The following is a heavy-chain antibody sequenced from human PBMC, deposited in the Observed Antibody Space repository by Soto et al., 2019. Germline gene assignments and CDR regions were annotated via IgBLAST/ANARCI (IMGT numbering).Heavy chain of an antibody. CDR3: ARESHDILTGPPWVWYFDL. D-gene: IGHD3-9*01. Sequence: QVQLQQWGAGPLRPLETLSLTSGVSGGSFSGYYWAWIRQSPGKGLEWIGEITDRGSINYNPSLKSRVSISVDTSKNHYSLNLRSVTAADAAVYYCARESHDILTGPPWVWYFDLWGRGTLVTVSS. J-gene: IGHJ2*01. CDR2: ITDRGSI. CDR1: GGSFSGYY. V-gene: IGHV4-34*01.